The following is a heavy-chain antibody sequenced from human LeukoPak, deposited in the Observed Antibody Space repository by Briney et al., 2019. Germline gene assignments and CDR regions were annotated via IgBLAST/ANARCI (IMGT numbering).Heavy chain of an antibody. CDR2: ISCNSEYL. J-gene: IGHJ4*02. CDR1: GFTFRGSG. CDR3: ATEGSVCVDGICMYFDS. D-gene: IGHD2-8*01. Sequence: PGGSLRLSCAASGFTFRGSGMHWVRQVPGEGLEWVSCISCNSEYLYYAEPVKRRFTFSRDNAKTSPYLQIDTLRTEDTALYNCATEGSVCVDGICMYFDSSGEGKLVTVSS. V-gene: IGHV3-9*01.